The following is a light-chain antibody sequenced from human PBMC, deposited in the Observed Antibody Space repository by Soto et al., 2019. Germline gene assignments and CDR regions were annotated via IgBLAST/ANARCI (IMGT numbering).Light chain of an antibody. J-gene: IGKJ2*01. CDR2: GAS. Sequence: DIVLTQSPGTLYLSPGERATLSCRASQSLSGNYLAWYQQRPGQPPRLLIYGASSRATGIPDRFSGSGSGTDFTLTISRLEPEAFAVYICQQYGSSHMYTFGQGTKREIK. V-gene: IGKV3-20*01. CDR3: QQYGSSHMYT. CDR1: QSLSGNY.